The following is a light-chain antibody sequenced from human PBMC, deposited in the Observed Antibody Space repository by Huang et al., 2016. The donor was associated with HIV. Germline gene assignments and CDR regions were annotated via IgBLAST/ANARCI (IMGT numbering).Light chain of an antibody. CDR1: QSISTY. CDR2: AAS. V-gene: IGKV1-39*01. Sequence: DLQMTQSPSSLSASVGDRVTMTCPASQSISTYLNWYQQKLGKAPNLLIYAASSLQSGVPSRFSGSGSGTDFTLTISSLQPEDFATYYCQQSYSTPYTFGQGTKLEIK. CDR3: QQSYSTPYT. J-gene: IGKJ2*01.